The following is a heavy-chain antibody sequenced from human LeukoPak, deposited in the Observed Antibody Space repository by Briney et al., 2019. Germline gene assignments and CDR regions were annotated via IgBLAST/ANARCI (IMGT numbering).Heavy chain of an antibody. CDR3: ARQAGVTIFGAVIQTFDY. V-gene: IGHV4-39*01. CDR2: IYYSGST. CDR1: GGSISSSSYY. J-gene: IGHJ4*02. Sequence: SETLSLTCTVSGGSISSSSYYWGWIRQPPGKGLEWIGSIYYSGSTYYNPSLKSRVTISVDTSKNQFSLKLSSVTAADTAVYYCARQAGVTIFGAVIQTFDYWGQGTLVTVSS. D-gene: IGHD3-3*01.